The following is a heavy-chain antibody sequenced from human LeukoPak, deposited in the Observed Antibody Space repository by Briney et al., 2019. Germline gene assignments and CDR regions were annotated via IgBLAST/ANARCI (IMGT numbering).Heavy chain of an antibody. D-gene: IGHD5-24*01. CDR2: ISSSSSYI. J-gene: IGHJ4*02. CDR1: GFTFSGYS. Sequence: PGGSLRLSCAASGFTFSGYSMNWVRQAPGKGLEWVSSISSSSSYIYYADSVKGRFTISRDNAKNSLYLQMNSLRAEDTAVYYCAREMRDGYNSIDYWGQGTLVTVSS. V-gene: IGHV3-21*01. CDR3: AREMRDGYNSIDY.